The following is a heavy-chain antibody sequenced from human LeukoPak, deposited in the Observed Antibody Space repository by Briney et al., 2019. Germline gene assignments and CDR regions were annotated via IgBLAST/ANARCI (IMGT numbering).Heavy chain of an antibody. V-gene: IGHV1-8*01. CDR3: ARGRVSGSGVGY. CDR1: GYSFTSYD. Sequence: AAVKVSCKASGYSFTSYDINWVRQATGQGLEWMGWMNPNSGNTGYAQKFQGRVTMARNTSISTAYMELSSLRSEDTAVYYCARGRVSGSGVGYWGQGTLVTVSS. CDR2: MNPNSGNT. D-gene: IGHD3-10*01. J-gene: IGHJ4*02.